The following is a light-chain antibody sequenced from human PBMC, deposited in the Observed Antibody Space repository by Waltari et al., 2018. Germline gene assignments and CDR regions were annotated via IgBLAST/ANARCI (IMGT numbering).Light chain of an antibody. Sequence: QSALTQPPPASGSPGQSVSITCTGTSSDVGGYQYVAWYQQHPGKAPKLMIYEVTKRPSGVPDRFSGSRSGNTASLTVSGLQAEDEAEYYCSSYSGSYIVVLGGGTKLTVL. J-gene: IGLJ2*01. CDR1: SSDVGGYQY. CDR3: SSYSGSYIVV. CDR2: EVT. V-gene: IGLV2-8*01.